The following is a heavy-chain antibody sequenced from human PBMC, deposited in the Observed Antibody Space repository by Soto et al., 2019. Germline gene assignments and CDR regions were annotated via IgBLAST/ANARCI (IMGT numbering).Heavy chain of an antibody. CDR2: IRSKSDGGTA. V-gene: IGHV3-15*01. J-gene: IGHJ4*02. Sequence: EVQLVESGGGLVKPGGSLTLSCAASGFTFSNAWMSWVRQAPGKGLEWVGRIRSKSDGGTADYTAPVKGRFIISRDDSKNKVSLQMKSLKTDDTAVYYCTTEGRDWGQGTLVTVSS. CDR3: TTEGRD. CDR1: GFTFSNAW.